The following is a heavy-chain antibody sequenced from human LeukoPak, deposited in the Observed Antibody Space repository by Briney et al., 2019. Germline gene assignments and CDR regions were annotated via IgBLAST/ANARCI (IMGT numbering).Heavy chain of an antibody. Sequence: PGGSLRLSCAASGFTVSSNYMSWVRQAPGKGLEWVSVTYSGGSTYYADSVKGRFTISRDNSKNTLYLQMNSLRAEDTAVYYCARGVNYHDSSDYWGQGTLVTVSS. CDR2: TYSGGST. CDR3: ARGVNYHDSSDY. D-gene: IGHD3-22*01. V-gene: IGHV3-53*01. J-gene: IGHJ4*02. CDR1: GFTVSSNY.